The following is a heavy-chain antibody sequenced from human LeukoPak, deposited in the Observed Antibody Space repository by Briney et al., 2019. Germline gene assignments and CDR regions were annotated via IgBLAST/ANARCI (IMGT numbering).Heavy chain of an antibody. Sequence: GRSLRLSCAASGFTFSSYAMHWVRQAPGKGLEWVAVISYDGSNKYYADSVKGRFTISRDNSKNTLYLQMNSLRAEDTAVYYCARDRVGYWGQGTLVTVSS. J-gene: IGHJ4*02. V-gene: IGHV3-30*04. CDR1: GFTFSSYA. CDR3: ARDRVGY. CDR2: ISYDGSNK.